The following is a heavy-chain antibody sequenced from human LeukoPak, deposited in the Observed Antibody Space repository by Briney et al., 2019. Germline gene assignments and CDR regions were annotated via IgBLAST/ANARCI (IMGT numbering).Heavy chain of an antibody. Sequence: GGSLRLSCAASGFTFSSYSMTWVRQAPGKGLFWVSGISAGGGSTYYADSVKGRFTISRDNSRNTLYLQMNSLRAEDTAVYYCAKDAAGPEYWGQGTLVTVSS. CDR2: ISAGGGST. CDR1: GFTFSSYS. V-gene: IGHV3-23*01. J-gene: IGHJ4*02. CDR3: AKDAAGPEY. D-gene: IGHD6-13*01.